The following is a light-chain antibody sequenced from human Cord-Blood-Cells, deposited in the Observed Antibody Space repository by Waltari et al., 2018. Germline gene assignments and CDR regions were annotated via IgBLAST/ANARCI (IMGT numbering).Light chain of an antibody. Sequence: QSALTQPASVSGSPGQSITISCTGTSSDVGRYHLVSWYQQHPGKAPKLMIYEVSKRPSGVSNRFSGSKSGNTASLTISGLQAEDEADYYCCSYAGSSTFDVVFGGGTKLTVL. CDR2: EVS. V-gene: IGLV2-23*02. CDR1: SSDVGRYHL. CDR3: CSYAGSSTFDVV. J-gene: IGLJ2*01.